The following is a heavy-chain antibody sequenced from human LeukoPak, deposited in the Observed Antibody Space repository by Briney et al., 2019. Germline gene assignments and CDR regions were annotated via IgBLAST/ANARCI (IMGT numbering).Heavy chain of an antibody. V-gene: IGHV4-61*02. CDR3: ARIAVPFRLDP. CDR1: GGSISSGSYY. Sequence: SETLSLTCTVSGGSISSGSYYWSWVRQPAGKGLEWIGRIYTSGSTNYNPSLKSRVTISVDTSKNQFSLKLSSVTAADTAVYYCARIAVPFRLDPWGQGTLVTVSS. J-gene: IGHJ5*02. D-gene: IGHD2/OR15-2a*01. CDR2: IYTSGST.